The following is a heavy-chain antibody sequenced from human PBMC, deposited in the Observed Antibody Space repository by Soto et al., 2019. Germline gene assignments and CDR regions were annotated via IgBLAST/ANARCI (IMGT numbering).Heavy chain of an antibody. V-gene: IGHV6-1*01. CDR2: TYYRSKWYN. Sequence: SRTLSLTCAISGDSVSSNSAAWNWIRQSPSRGLEWLGRTYYRSKWYNDYAVSVKSRITINPDTSKNQLSLQLNSVTPEDTAMYYCARDERSTIFGVFIGMDVCGQGTTVTVPS. D-gene: IGHD3-3*01. J-gene: IGHJ6*02. CDR3: ARDERSTIFGVFIGMDV. CDR1: GDSVSSNSAA.